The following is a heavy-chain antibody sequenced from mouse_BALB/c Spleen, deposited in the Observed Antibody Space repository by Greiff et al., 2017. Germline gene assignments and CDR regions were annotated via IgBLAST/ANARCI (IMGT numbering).Heavy chain of an antibody. Sequence: DVKLQESGTVLARPGASVKMSCKASGYSFTSYWMHWVKQRPGQGLEWIGAIYPGNSDTSYNQKFKGKAKLTAVTSASTAYMELSSLTNEDSAVYYCTRRDGSTPYAMDYWGQGTSVTVSS. CDR3: TRRDGSTPYAMDY. V-gene: IGHV1-5*01. CDR1: GYSFTSYW. J-gene: IGHJ4*01. CDR2: IYPGNSDT. D-gene: IGHD1-1*01.